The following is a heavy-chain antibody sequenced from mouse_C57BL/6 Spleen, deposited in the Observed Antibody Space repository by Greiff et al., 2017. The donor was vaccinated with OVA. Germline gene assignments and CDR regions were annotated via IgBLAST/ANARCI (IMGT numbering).Heavy chain of an antibody. V-gene: IGHV1-61*01. Sequence: VQLQQPGAELVRPGSSVKLSCKASGYTFTSYWMDWVKQRPGQGLEWIGNIYPSDSETHYNQKFKDKATLTVDKSSSTAYMQLSSLTSEDAAVYYCERGELGSGFDYWGQGTTLTVSS. CDR2: IYPSDSET. J-gene: IGHJ2*01. CDR1: GYTFTSYW. D-gene: IGHD4-1*01. CDR3: ERGELGSGFDY.